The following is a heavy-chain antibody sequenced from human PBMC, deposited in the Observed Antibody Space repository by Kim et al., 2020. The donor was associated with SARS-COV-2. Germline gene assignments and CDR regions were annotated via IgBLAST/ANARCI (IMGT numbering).Heavy chain of an antibody. CDR1: GASISSSDSY. V-gene: IGHV4-39*01. J-gene: IGHJ4*01. Sequence: SETLSLTCTVSGASISSSDSYWGWIRQPPGKGLEWIGSLYYSGTTYYNPSLKSRVTISVDTSKNQFSLKMRSATAADTALYYCARHTVRSLWFGALGDF. CDR2: LYYSGTT. CDR3: ARHTVRSLWFGALGDF. D-gene: IGHD3-10*01.